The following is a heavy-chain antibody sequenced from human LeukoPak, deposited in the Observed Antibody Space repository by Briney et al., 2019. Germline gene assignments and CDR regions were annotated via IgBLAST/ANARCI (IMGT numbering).Heavy chain of an antibody. Sequence: ASVKVSCKASGYTFTSYGLSWVRQAPGQGLEWMGWINTDDAGTNYAQRFQGRVTLTRDTSTSTAYMEVRSLRSDDTAVYYCARDFFPAQGGRNWFHCFDPWGQGTLVTVSS. CDR3: ARDFFPAQGGRNWFHCFDP. V-gene: IGHV1-18*01. D-gene: IGHD3-9*01. CDR2: INTDDAGT. J-gene: IGHJ5*02. CDR1: GYTFTSYG.